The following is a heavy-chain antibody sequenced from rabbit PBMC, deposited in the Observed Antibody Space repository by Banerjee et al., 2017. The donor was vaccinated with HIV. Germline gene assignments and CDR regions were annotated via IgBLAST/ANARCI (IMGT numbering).Heavy chain of an antibody. V-gene: IGHV1S40*01. D-gene: IGHD6-1*01. CDR2: IYAGSSGST. Sequence: QSLEESGGGLVQPGASLTLTCTASGFSFSNKYVMCWVRQAPGKGPEWIACIYAGSSGSTYYASWAKGRFTISKTSSTTVTLQMTSLTVADTATYFCARSGLTYGDAYAFGGMDLWGPGTLVTVS. CDR3: ARSGLTYGDAYAFGGMDL. CDR1: GFSFSNKYV. J-gene: IGHJ6*01.